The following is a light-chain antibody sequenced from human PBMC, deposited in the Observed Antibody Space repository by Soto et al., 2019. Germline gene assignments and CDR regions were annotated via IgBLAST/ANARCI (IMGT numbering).Light chain of an antibody. V-gene: IGLV1-44*01. J-gene: IGLJ3*02. CDR2: SNN. Sequence: QSVLTQPPSASGTPGQRVTIACSGSRSNIGSNTVNWYQQLPGTAPKLLIYSNNQRPSGVPDRFSGSKSGTSASLAISGRQSEDEADYYCAAWDDSLNGYWVFGGGTKLTVL. CDR3: AAWDDSLNGYWV. CDR1: RSNIGSNT.